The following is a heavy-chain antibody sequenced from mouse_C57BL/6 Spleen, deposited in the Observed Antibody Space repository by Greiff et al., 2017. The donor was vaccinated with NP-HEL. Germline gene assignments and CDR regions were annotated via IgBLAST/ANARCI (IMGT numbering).Heavy chain of an antibody. D-gene: IGHD1-1*01. CDR2: INYDGSST. CDR1: GFTFSDYY. Sequence: DVQLVESEGGLVQPGSSMKLSCTASGFTFSDYYMAWVRQVPEKGLEWVANINYDGSSTYYLDSLKSRFIISRDNAKNILYLQMSSLKSEDTATYYCARDGPYYYGSSHWYFDVWGTGTTVTVSS. V-gene: IGHV5-16*01. J-gene: IGHJ1*03. CDR3: ARDGPYYYGSSHWYFDV.